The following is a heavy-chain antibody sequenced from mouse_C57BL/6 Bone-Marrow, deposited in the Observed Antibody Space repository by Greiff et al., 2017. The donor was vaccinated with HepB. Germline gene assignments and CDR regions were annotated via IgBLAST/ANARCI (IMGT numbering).Heavy chain of an antibody. CDR1: GFTFSDYG. Sequence: DVHLVESGGGLVKPGGSLTLSCAASGFTFSDYGMHWVRQAPEKGLEWVAYISSGSSTIYYADTVKGRFTISRDNAKNTLFLQMTSLRSEDTAMYYCARRFTMVTTMDYWGQGTSVTVSS. CDR3: ARRFTMVTTMDY. V-gene: IGHV5-17*01. J-gene: IGHJ4*01. CDR2: ISSGSSTI. D-gene: IGHD2-2*01.